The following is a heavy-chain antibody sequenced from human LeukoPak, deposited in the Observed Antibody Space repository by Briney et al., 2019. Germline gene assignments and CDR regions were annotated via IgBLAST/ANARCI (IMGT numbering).Heavy chain of an antibody. D-gene: IGHD2-2*02. Sequence: GGSLRLSCVVSGITVSSDYMGWVRQAPGKGLEWVSVIYSSGRAYHADSVKGRFTIYRDISKNTLDLEMDSLRVEDTAVYYCVRLNCSSSRCYNYYDRYMDVWGKGTTVTISS. V-gene: IGHV3-66*01. CDR1: GITVSSDY. CDR3: VRLNCSSSRCYNYYDRYMDV. J-gene: IGHJ6*03. CDR2: IYSSGRA.